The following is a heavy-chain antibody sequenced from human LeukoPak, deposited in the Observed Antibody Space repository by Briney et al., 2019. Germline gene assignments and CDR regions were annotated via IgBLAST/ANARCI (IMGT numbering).Heavy chain of an antibody. J-gene: IGHJ4*02. V-gene: IGHV3-23*01. Sequence: GGSLRLSCVGSEFTLSSYWMAWVRQAPGKGLEWVSAISGSGGSTYYADSVKGRFTISRDNSKNTLYLQMNSLRAEDTAVYYCAKGGSRLTGYSSSWVEYWGQGTLVTVSS. CDR1: EFTLSSYW. CDR2: ISGSGGST. D-gene: IGHD6-13*01. CDR3: AKGGSRLTGYSSSWVEY.